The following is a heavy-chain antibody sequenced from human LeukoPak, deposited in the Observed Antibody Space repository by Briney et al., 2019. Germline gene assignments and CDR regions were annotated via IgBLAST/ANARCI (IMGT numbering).Heavy chain of an antibody. D-gene: IGHD3-22*01. CDR2: ISANGDTT. J-gene: IGHJ4*02. CDR1: GFTFSNYA. Sequence: GGSLRLSCAASGFTFSNYAMNWVRQAPGKGLEWVWGISANGDTTYYVDSVRGRFTISRDNSKNSVFLQMNSLRDADTAVYYCVKDFWPARDGGGYYSPFEYWGEGTLVTVSS. V-gene: IGHV3-23*01. CDR3: VKDFWPARDGGGYYSPFEY.